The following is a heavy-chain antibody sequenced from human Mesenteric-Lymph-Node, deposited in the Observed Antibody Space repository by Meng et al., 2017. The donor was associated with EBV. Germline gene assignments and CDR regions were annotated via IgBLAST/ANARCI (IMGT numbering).Heavy chain of an antibody. J-gene: IGHJ4*02. CDR3: ARAGSSGWSDLDY. CDR2: INHSGST. D-gene: IGHD6-19*01. Sequence: LQQWGAGLLTPSETLSLTCGVYGESFGGYYWNWIRQPPGKGLEWIGEINHSGSTNYNPSLKSRVTISIDTSKNQFSVKLASVTAADTAVYYCARAGSSGWSDLDYWGQGTLVTVSS. V-gene: IGHV4-34*01. CDR1: GESFGGYY.